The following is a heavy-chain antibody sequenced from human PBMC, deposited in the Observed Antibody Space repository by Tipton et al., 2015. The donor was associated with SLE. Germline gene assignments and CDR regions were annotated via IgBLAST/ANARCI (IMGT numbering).Heavy chain of an antibody. CDR2: IYTSGST. J-gene: IGHJ2*01. CDR1: GGSISSYY. Sequence: TLSLTCTVSGGSISSYYRSWIRQPAGKGLEWIGRIYTSGSTNYNPSLKSRVTISVDTSKNQFSLKLSSVTAADTAVYYCARPKIAAAANWYFDLWGRGTLVTVSS. D-gene: IGHD6-13*01. CDR3: ARPKIAAAANWYFDL. V-gene: IGHV4-4*07.